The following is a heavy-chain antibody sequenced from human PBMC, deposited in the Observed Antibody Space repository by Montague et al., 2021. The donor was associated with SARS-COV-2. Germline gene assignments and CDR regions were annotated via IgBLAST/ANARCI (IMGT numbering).Heavy chain of an antibody. CDR1: GTSFSGYY. CDR3: ARLRDGVVPSPILGVGPYYSYYYMDV. J-gene: IGHJ6*03. Sequence: SETLSLTCAVHGTSFSGYYWNWIRQPPGKGLEWIGEINHGGSTKYSPSLKSQLTISADTSKNQFSLELTSVAAADMAVYYCARLRDGVVPSPILGVGPYYSYYYMDVWGRGTTVTVSS. D-gene: IGHD3-10*01. CDR2: INHGGST. V-gene: IGHV4-34*01.